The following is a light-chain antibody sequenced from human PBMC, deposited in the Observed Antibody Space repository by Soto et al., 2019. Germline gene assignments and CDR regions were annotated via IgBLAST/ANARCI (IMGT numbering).Light chain of an antibody. CDR3: QHYNSYSEA. CDR2: KAS. Sequence: IQMTQSPSSLSASVGDRVTITCRASQSISSYLNWYQQKPGKAPKLLIYKASTLKSGVPSRFSGSGSGTEFTLTISSLQPDDFATYYYQHYNSYSEAFGQGTKVDIK. CDR1: QSISSY. V-gene: IGKV1-5*03. J-gene: IGKJ1*01.